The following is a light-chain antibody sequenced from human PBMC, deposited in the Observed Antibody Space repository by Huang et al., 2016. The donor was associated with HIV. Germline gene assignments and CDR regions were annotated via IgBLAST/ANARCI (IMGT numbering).Light chain of an antibody. CDR1: QDIRNE. V-gene: IGKV1-6*01. CDR2: SAS. J-gene: IGKJ1*01. CDR3: LQNYAFPRM. Sequence: AIQMTQSPSSLSASVGDRVTITCRASQDIRNELGWYQPKPGKAPKLLIYSASSLQSGVPSRFSGSGSGTDFTLTISSLQPEDFATYYCLQNYAFPRMFGQGTKVEIK.